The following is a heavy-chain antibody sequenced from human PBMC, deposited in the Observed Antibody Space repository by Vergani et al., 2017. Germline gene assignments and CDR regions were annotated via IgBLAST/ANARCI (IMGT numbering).Heavy chain of an antibody. CDR1: GFTFSNYG. V-gene: IGHV3-30*18. J-gene: IGHJ6*03. CDR3: AKDPRLKEDYYYYYMDV. CDR2: ISHDGNKK. Sequence: QVQLVASGGSVVQPGRSLRLSCTASGFTFSNYGLHWVRQAPGQGLEWVAVISHDGNKKYYVDSVKGRFTISRDNSKNTLYLYMNSLRADDTAVYYCAKDPRLKEDYYYYYMDVWGKGTTVTVSS.